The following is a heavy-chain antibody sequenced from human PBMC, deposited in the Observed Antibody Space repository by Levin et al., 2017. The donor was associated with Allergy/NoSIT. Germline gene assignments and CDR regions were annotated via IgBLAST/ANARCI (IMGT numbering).Heavy chain of an antibody. Sequence: GGSLRLSCAASGFTFSSYAMSWVRQAPGKGLEWVSAISGSGGSTYYADSVKGRFTISRDNSKNTLYLQMNSLRAEDTAVYYCAKDLVVPAATKNWFDPWGQGTLVTVSS. J-gene: IGHJ5*02. CDR2: ISGSGGST. D-gene: IGHD2-2*01. V-gene: IGHV3-23*01. CDR1: GFTFSSYA. CDR3: AKDLVVPAATKNWFDP.